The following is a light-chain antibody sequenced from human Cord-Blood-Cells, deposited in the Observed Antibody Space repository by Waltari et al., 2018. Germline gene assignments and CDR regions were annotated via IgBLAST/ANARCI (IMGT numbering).Light chain of an antibody. Sequence: ANRMTQSPSSFSASTGDRVTITCRASQGISSYLAWYQQKPGKAPKLLIYAASTLQSGVPSRFSGSGSGTDFTLTISCLQSEDFATYYCQQYYSYPGVTFGGGTKVEIK. CDR2: AAS. CDR1: QGISSY. V-gene: IGKV1-8*01. CDR3: QQYYSYPGVT. J-gene: IGKJ4*01.